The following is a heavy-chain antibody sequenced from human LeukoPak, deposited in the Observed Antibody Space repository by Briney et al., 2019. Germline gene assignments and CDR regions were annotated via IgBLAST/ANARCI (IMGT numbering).Heavy chain of an antibody. Sequence: GGSLRLSCAASGFTFSDYYISWIRQAPGKGLEWVSYISSSGSRIQYADSVKGRFTISRDNAKNSLFLQMNSLRAEDTAVYYCARDGTPYYYYYMDVWGKGTTVTVSS. CDR3: ARDGTPYYYYYMDV. J-gene: IGHJ6*03. V-gene: IGHV3-11*04. CDR2: ISSSGSRI. CDR1: GFTFSDYY. D-gene: IGHD1-26*01.